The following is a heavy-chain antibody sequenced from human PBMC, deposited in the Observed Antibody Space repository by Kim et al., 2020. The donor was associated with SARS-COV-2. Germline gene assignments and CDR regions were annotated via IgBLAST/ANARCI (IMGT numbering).Heavy chain of an antibody. CDR1: GGSISSSSYY. V-gene: IGHV4-39*01. CDR3: ARQDDIVLMVHNWFDP. J-gene: IGHJ5*02. CDR2: IYYSGST. D-gene: IGHD2-8*01. Sequence: SETLSLTCTVSGGSISSSSYYWGWIRQPPGKGLEWIGSIYYSGSTYYNPSLKSRVTISVDTSKNQFSLKLSSVTAADTAVYYCARQDDIVLMVHNWFDPWGQGTLVTVSS.